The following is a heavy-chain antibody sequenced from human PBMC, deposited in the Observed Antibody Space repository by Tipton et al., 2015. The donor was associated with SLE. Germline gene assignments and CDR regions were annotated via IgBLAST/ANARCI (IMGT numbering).Heavy chain of an antibody. J-gene: IGHJ3*02. Sequence: TLSFTFTVSGGSISSGGYYWSWIRQHPGKGLEWIGYIYYSGSTYYNPSLKSRVTISVDTSKNQFSLKLGSVPAADTAVYYCARGGLGFFDIWGQGTMVTDSS. D-gene: IGHD6-19*01. CDR1: GGSISSGGYY. CDR2: IYYSGST. CDR3: ARGGLGFFDI. V-gene: IGHV4-31*03.